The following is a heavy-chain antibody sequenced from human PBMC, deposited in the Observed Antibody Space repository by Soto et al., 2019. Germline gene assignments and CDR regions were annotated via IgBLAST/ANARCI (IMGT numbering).Heavy chain of an antibody. D-gene: IGHD2-8*01. V-gene: IGHV4-59*08. CDR2: IYYNGTT. CDR3: ASHSGVAALGGLDH. CDR1: GGSFTSDS. Sequence: QVQLQESGPGLVKPSETLSLTCTVSGGSFTSDSWSWIRQPPGKGLQWIGYIYYNGTTNYNPSLKSRLTISQDTAKGQISLELTSLTAADTAVYYCASHSGVAALGGLDHWGQGTLVTVSS. J-gene: IGHJ4*02.